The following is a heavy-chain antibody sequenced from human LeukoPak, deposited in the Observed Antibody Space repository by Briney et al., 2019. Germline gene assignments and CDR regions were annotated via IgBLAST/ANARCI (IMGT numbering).Heavy chain of an antibody. CDR3: AREDGMEHY. D-gene: IGHD5-24*01. Sequence: PGGSLRLSCAASGFAFSSHSMNWVRQAPGKGLEWVSSISGTSTYIYYADSVKGRFTISGDNAKNSVYLQMNSLRAEDTAVYYCAREDGMEHYWGQGTLVTVSP. J-gene: IGHJ4*02. V-gene: IGHV3-21*01. CDR1: GFAFSSHS. CDR2: ISGTSTYI.